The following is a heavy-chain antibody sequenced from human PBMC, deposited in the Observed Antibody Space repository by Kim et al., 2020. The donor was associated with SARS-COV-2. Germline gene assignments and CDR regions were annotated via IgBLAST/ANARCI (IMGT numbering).Heavy chain of an antibody. V-gene: IGHV3-74*01. J-gene: IGHJ3*01. CDR3: AREWGSFDA. CDR1: GFTFSDYW. D-gene: IGHD3-16*01. CDR2: IHSDGRT. Sequence: GGSLRLSCAASGFTFSDYWMHWVRQAPGKGLAWVSHIHSDGRTNYAAALKGRFTISRDDAKNTLYLQINSLRAEDTAVYYFAREWGSFDAWG.